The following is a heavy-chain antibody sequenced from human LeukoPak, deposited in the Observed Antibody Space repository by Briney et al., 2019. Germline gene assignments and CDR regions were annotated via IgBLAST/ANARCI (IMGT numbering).Heavy chain of an antibody. CDR3: AREGRYCSGGSCYAFDY. V-gene: IGHV3-53*01. Sequence: PGGSLRLSCAASGFTLSSNYMSWVRQAPGKGLEWVSVIYSGGSTYYADSVKGRFTISRDNSKNTLYLQMNSLRAEDTAVYYCAREGRYCSGGSCYAFDYWGQGTLVSVSS. D-gene: IGHD2-15*01. CDR2: IYSGGST. CDR1: GFTLSSNY. J-gene: IGHJ4*02.